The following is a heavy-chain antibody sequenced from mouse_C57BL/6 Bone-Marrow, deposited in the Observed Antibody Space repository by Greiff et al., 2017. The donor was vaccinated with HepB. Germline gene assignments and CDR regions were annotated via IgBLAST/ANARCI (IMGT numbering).Heavy chain of an antibody. CDR2: ITLKSDNYGA. CDR1: GFTFSNYR. CDR3: SRGSDYGFPY. Sequence: QVQLVETGGGLVRPGNSLKLSCVTSGFTFSNYRMHWLRQPPGKRLEWIAVITLKSDNYGANFAESVRGRFAISRDDSKNSVCLEMNRLREDDTATYFCSRGSDYGFPYWGQGTLVTVSA. D-gene: IGHD1-2*01. J-gene: IGHJ3*01. V-gene: IGHV13-2*01.